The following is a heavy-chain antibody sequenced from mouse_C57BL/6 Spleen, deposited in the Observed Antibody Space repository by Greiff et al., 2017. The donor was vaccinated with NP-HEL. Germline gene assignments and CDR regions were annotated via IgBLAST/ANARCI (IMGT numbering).Heavy chain of an antibody. CDR1: GYSITSGYD. CDR3: ARDRSRGAMDY. Sequence: EVKLVESGPGMVKPSQSLSLTCTVTGYSITSGYDWHWIRHFPGNKLEWMGYISYSGSTNYNPSLKSRISITHDTSKNHFFLKLNSVTTEDTATYYCARDRSRGAMDYWGQGTSVTVSS. J-gene: IGHJ4*01. CDR2: ISYSGST. V-gene: IGHV3-1*01. D-gene: IGHD1-1*01.